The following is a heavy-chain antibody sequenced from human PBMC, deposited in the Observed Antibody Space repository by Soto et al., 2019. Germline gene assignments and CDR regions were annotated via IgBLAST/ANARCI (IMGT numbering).Heavy chain of an antibody. CDR2: IYYSGST. Sequence: QVQLQESGPGLVKPSQTLSLTCTVSGGSFSSGSYCWSWIRQHPGKGLEWIGYIYYSGSTYYNPSLKSRVTMSPDTSKNQFSLKLSSVTAADTAVYYCAVAMTTVTTYHYWGQGTLVTVSS. CDR3: AVAMTTVTTYHY. CDR1: GGSFSSGSYC. J-gene: IGHJ4*02. V-gene: IGHV4-31*03. D-gene: IGHD4-17*01.